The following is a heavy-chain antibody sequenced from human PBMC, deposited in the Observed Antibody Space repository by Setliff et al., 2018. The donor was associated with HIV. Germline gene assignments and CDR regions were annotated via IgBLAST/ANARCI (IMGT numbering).Heavy chain of an antibody. Sequence: GESLKISCKALEYTFTTYWIAWVRQMPGEGLEWMGIIYPDDSNIRYNPSFQSQVPISADTSITTAYLEIHNLKASDTATYYCARRDGRSMNSFQIWGPGTKVTVSS. CDR3: ARRDGRSMNSFQI. J-gene: IGHJ3*01. D-gene: IGHD6-13*01. CDR1: EYTFTTYW. V-gene: IGHV5-51*01. CDR2: IYPDDSNI.